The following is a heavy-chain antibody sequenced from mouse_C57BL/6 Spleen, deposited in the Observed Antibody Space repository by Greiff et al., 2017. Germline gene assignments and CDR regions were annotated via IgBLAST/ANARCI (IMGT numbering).Heavy chain of an antibody. CDR3: APEYYGSSYGYFDV. D-gene: IGHD1-1*01. CDR1: GYAFSSSW. V-gene: IGHV1-82*01. J-gene: IGHJ1*03. CDR2: IYPGDGDT. Sequence: VQLQQSGPELVKPGASVKISCKASGYAFSSSWMNWVKQRPGKGLEWIGRIYPGDGDTNYNGKFKGKATLTADKSSSTAYMQLSSLTSEDSAVYFCAPEYYGSSYGYFDVWGTGTTVTVSS.